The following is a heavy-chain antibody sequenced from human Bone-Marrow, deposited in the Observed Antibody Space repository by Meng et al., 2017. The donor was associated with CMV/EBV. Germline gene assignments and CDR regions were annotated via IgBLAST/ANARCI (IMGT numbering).Heavy chain of an antibody. J-gene: IGHJ4*02. CDR1: GGTFSSYA. CDR2: IIPIFGTA. Sequence: SVKVSCKASGGTFSSYAISWVRQAPGQGLEWMGGIIPIFGTANYAQKFQGRVTITTDESTSTAYMDLRTLKSDDTAVYYCARGSDSGNSFEYFDFWGQGTLVTVSS. V-gene: IGHV1-69*05. D-gene: IGHD4-23*01. CDR3: ARGSDSGNSFEYFDF.